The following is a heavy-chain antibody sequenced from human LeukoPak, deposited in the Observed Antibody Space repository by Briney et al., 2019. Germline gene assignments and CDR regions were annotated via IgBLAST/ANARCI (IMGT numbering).Heavy chain of an antibody. Sequence: GGSLRLSCAASGFTFSASWMTWVRQVPGRGLEWVANVDPDANTKNYLDSGKGRFTTSRDNARNSLYLQMNSLRVEDTGIYYCARDPAYGALDYWGQGTLVTVSS. V-gene: IGHV3-7*01. CDR2: VDPDANTK. CDR1: GFTFSASW. J-gene: IGHJ4*02. CDR3: ARDPAYGALDY. D-gene: IGHD4-17*01.